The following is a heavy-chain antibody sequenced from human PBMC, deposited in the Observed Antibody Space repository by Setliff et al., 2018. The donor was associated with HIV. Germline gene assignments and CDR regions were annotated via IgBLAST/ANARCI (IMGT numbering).Heavy chain of an antibody. J-gene: IGHJ6*03. Sequence: SETLSLTCAVYGGSFSGNYWSWIRQPPGKGLEWIGDINHGGSTNYNPSLKSRVTISVDMSKNQISLKLSSVTAADTAVYYCAGASGDTSKFVNYYYYYMDVWGKGTTVTVSS. D-gene: IGHD6-19*01. CDR2: INHGGST. CDR1: GGSFSGNY. V-gene: IGHV4-34*01. CDR3: AGASGDTSKFVNYYYYYMDV.